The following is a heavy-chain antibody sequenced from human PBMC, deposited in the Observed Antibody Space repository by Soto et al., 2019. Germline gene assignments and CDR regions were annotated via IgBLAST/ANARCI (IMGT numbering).Heavy chain of an antibody. CDR3: VIPNYYDTSGYYGPQEMWGY. Sequence: PGGSLRLSCSTSGFTFSTYTMHWVRQAPGKGLEYVSAIRSNGGSTYYADSVKGRFTISRDNSKNTLYLQMSSLRPEDTAVYYCVIPNYYDTSGYYGPQEMWGYWVQGTLVTVSS. CDR1: GFTFSTYT. CDR2: IRSNGGST. J-gene: IGHJ4*02. V-gene: IGHV3-64D*06. D-gene: IGHD3-22*01.